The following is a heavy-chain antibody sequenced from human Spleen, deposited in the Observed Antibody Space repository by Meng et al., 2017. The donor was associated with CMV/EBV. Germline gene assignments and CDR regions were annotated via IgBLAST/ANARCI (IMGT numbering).Heavy chain of an antibody. CDR1: GGSISSYY. Sequence: QVPLQQWGAGLLKPSETLSLTCTVSGGSISSYYWSWIRQPAGKGLEWIGRIYTSGSTNYNPSLKSRVTMSVDTSKNQFSLKLSSVTAADTAVYYCARDGVRWRYFNWFDPWGQGTLVTVSS. J-gene: IGHJ5*02. CDR2: IYTSGST. V-gene: IGHV4-59*10. D-gene: IGHD2/OR15-2a*01. CDR3: ARDGVRWRYFNWFDP.